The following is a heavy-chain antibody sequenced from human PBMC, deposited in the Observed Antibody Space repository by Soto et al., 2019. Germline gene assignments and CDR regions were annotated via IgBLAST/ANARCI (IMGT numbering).Heavy chain of an antibody. J-gene: IGHJ4*02. Sequence: TLSLTCAVHGGSFSGYCWDWIRQPPGKGLEWIGEVNHGGTSNYNPSLKSRAIISVDTSKNQFSLKLTSVTAEDTALYFCARGLYYCDSSGSGPFLYWGQGILVTVSS. D-gene: IGHD3-22*01. V-gene: IGHV4-34*01. CDR1: GGSFSGYC. CDR3: ARGLYYCDSSGSGPFLY. CDR2: VNHGGTS.